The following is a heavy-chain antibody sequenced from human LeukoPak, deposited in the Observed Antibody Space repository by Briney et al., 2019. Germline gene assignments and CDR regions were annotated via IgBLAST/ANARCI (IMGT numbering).Heavy chain of an antibody. CDR2: IVVGSGNT. CDR3: AAGVGLYYYMDV. J-gene: IGHJ6*03. V-gene: IGHV1-58*01. Sequence: SVKVSCKASGFTFTSSAVQWVRQARGLRLEWIGWIVVGSGNTNYAQKFQERVTITRDMSTSTAYMELSSLRSEDTAVYYCAAGVGLYYYMDVWGKGTTVTVSS. CDR1: GFTFTSSA.